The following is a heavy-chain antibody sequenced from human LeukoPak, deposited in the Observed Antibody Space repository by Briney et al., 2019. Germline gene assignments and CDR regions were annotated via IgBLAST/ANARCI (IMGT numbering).Heavy chain of an antibody. J-gene: IGHJ4*02. CDR2: IKQDGSEK. D-gene: IGHD3-10*01. CDR3: ARAYYGLGSYYDY. CDR1: GFTFSSYW. V-gene: IGHV3-7*02. Sequence: GGSLRLSCVASGFTFSSYWMSWVRQAPGKGLEWVANIKQDGSEKYYVDSVKGRFTISRDSAKNSLYLQMNSLRDEDTAVYYCARAYYGLGSYYDYWGQGTLVTVSS.